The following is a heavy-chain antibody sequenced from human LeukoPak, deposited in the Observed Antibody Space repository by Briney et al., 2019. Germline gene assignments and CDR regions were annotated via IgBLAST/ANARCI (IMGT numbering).Heavy chain of an antibody. Sequence: SVKVSCKASGGTFSSYAISWVRQAPGQGLEWMGGIVPIFGTANYAQKFQGRVTITTDESTSTAYMELSSLRSEDTAVYYCARAGIVGAKKAFDIWGQGTMVTVSS. CDR2: IVPIFGTA. CDR3: ARAGIVGAKKAFDI. CDR1: GGTFSSYA. D-gene: IGHD1-26*01. J-gene: IGHJ3*02. V-gene: IGHV1-69*05.